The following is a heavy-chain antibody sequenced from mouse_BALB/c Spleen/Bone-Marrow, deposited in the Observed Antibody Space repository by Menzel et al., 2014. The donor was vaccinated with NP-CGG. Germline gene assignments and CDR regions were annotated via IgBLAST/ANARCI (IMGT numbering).Heavy chain of an antibody. CDR2: IFPGDSTT. CDR1: GNTFTSYD. CDR3: VRSRLRDWYFDV. Sequence: QVQLQQPGVELVKPGASVKLSCKASGNTFTSYDINWVRQRPEQGLEWIGWIFPGDSTTKYNEKFKGKVTLSTDKSSSTVHMQLSRLTSEDSAVYFCVRSRLRDWYFDVWGAGTTVTISS. V-gene: IGHV1S56*01. D-gene: IGHD1-2*01. J-gene: IGHJ1*01.